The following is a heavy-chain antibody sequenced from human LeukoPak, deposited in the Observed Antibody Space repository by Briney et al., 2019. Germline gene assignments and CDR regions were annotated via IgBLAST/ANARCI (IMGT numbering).Heavy chain of an antibody. D-gene: IGHD2-2*02. Sequence: GGSLRLSCAASGFTFSSYWMHWVRQAPGKGLVWVSRINSDGSSTIYADSVNGRFTISRDNAKNSVYLQMNSLRSEDTAFYHCARDRCSSTSCYNTPNWFDPWGQGTLVTVSS. CDR3: ARDRCSSTSCYNTPNWFDP. CDR1: GFTFSSYW. V-gene: IGHV3-74*01. J-gene: IGHJ5*02. CDR2: INSDGSST.